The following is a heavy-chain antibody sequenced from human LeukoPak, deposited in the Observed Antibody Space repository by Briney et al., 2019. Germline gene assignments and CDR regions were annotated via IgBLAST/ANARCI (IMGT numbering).Heavy chain of an antibody. CDR1: GGSFSGYY. D-gene: IGHD3-22*01. CDR2: INHSGST. CDR3: ARLQPFNYYDSSGYPRGNWFDP. V-gene: IGHV4-34*01. J-gene: IGHJ5*02. Sequence: SETLSLTCAVYGGSFSGYYWSWIRQPPGKGLEWIGEINHSGSTNYNPSLKSRVTISVDTSKNQFSLKLSSVTAADTAVYYCARLQPFNYYDSSGYPRGNWFDPWGQGTLVTVSS.